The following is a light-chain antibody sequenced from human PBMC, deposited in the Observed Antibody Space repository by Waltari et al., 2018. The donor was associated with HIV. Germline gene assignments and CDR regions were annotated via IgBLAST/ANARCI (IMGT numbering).Light chain of an antibody. CDR2: DVS. CDR3: CSYAGSSTLL. Sequence: QSALTQPASVSGSPGPSIPISCTGTSSAVGVYNSVSWYQQHPGKAPKLVIYDVSERPSGVSNRFSGSKSGNTASLTISGLQAEDEADYNCCSYAGSSTLLFGGGTKVTVL. CDR1: SSAVGVYNS. V-gene: IGLV2-23*01. J-gene: IGLJ2*01.